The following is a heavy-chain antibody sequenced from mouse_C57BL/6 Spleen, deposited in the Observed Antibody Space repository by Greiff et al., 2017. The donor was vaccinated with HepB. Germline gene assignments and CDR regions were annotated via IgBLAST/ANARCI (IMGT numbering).Heavy chain of an antibody. Sequence: VQLQQPGAELVMPGASVKLSCKASGYTFTSYWMHWVKQRPGQGLEWIGEIDPSDSYTNYNQKFKGKSTLTVDKSSSTAYMQLSSLTSEDSAVYYCARGANWDEGYYFDYWGQGTTLTVSS. V-gene: IGHV1-69*01. J-gene: IGHJ2*01. CDR1: GYTFTSYW. D-gene: IGHD4-1*01. CDR3: ARGANWDEGYYFDY. CDR2: IDPSDSYT.